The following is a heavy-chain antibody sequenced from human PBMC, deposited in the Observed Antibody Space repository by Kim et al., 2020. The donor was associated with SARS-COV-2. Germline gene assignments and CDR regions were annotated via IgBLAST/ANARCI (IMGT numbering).Heavy chain of an antibody. Sequence: SGVRTHDADSVKGRFTISRDNAKSTLFLQMNSLRAEDTAVYYCEASDYWGQGSLVTVSS. CDR2: SGVRT. CDR3: EASDY. V-gene: IGHV3-23*01. J-gene: IGHJ4*02.